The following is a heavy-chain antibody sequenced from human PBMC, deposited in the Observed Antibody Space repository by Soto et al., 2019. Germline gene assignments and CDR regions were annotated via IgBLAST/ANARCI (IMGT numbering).Heavy chain of an antibody. CDR2: IYYSGST. J-gene: IGHJ5*02. CDR1: GGSISCGGYY. D-gene: IGHD6-19*01. V-gene: IGHV4-61*08. Sequence: SETLSLTCTVSGGSISCGGYYWSWIRQHPGKGLEWIGYIYYSGSTNYNPSLKSRVTISVDTSKNQFSLKLSSVTAADTAVYYCARVLAVAPSNWFDPWGQGTLVTVSS. CDR3: ARVLAVAPSNWFDP.